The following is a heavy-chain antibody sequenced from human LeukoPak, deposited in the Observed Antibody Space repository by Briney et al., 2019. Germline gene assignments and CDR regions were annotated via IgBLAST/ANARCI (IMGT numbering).Heavy chain of an antibody. CDR3: ARVSYSYYYYYMDV. Sequence: PSETLSLTCTVSGGSIGSYYWSWIRQPPGKALEWIGYIYYSGSTNYNPSLKSRVTISVDTSKNQFSLTLISVTAADTAVYYCARVSYSYYYYYMDVWGKGTTVTVSS. J-gene: IGHJ6*03. CDR1: GGSIGSYY. CDR2: IYYSGST. D-gene: IGHD2-15*01. V-gene: IGHV4-59*01.